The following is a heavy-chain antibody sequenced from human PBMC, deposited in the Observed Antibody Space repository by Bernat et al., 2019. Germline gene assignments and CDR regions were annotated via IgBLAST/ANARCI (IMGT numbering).Heavy chain of an antibody. J-gene: IGHJ4*02. CDR1: GYTFTNYW. Sequence: EVQLVQSGAEVKKPGESLKISCKASGYTFTNYWIAWVRQMPGKGLECMGLFYPGDSDTRYSPSFQGQVTISAGESITTVYLQWRSLKATDTAIIYCARLWSTTAGAAYFDSWGQGTLVTVSS. V-gene: IGHV5-51*03. D-gene: IGHD3-3*01. CDR3: ARLWSTTAGAAYFDS. CDR2: FYPGDSDT.